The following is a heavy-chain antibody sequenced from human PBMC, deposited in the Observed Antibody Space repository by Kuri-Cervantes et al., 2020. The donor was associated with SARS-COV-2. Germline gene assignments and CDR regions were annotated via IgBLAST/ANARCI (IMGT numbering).Heavy chain of an antibody. D-gene: IGHD5-24*01. J-gene: IGHJ4*02. Sequence: GGSLRLSCAASGFTFSSYDMSWVRQAPGKGLEWVSGIGSYGVTTYYADSVKGRFVISRDNSKNTLSLQLNSLRAEDTAIYYCAKEGGHNEIDYWGQGTLVTVSS. V-gene: IGHV3-23*01. CDR1: GFTFSSYD. CDR2: IGSYGVTT. CDR3: AKEGGHNEIDY.